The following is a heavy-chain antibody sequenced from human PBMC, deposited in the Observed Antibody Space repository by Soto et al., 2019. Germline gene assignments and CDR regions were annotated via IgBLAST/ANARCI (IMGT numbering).Heavy chain of an antibody. CDR1: GFTFSDYA. Sequence: TGGSLRLSCAASGFTFSDYAMSWVRQAPGKGLEWVSAISGSAIATYYADSVKGRFTISRDNSKNTLYLQMNRLRAEDTAVYYCAKDAISIVRGTNNWFDPWGQGTLVTV. V-gene: IGHV3-23*01. J-gene: IGHJ5*02. CDR2: ISGSAIAT. CDR3: AKDAISIVRGTNNWFDP. D-gene: IGHD3-10*01.